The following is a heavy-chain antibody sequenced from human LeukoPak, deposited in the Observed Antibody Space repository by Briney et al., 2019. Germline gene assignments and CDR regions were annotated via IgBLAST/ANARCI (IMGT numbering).Heavy chain of an antibody. CDR2: IIPIFGTA. CDR3: ASQYCSGGSCYHRFDY. V-gene: IGHV1-69*01. D-gene: IGHD2-15*01. Sequence: ASVKVSCKASGGTFSSYAISWVRQAPGQGLEWMGGIIPIFGTANYAQKFQGRVTITADESTSTAYMELSSLRSEDTAVYHCASQYCSGGSCYHRFDYWGQGTLVTVSS. CDR1: GGTFSSYA. J-gene: IGHJ4*02.